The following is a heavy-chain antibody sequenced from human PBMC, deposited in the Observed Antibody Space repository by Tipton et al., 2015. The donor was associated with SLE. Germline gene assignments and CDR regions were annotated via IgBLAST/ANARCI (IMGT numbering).Heavy chain of an antibody. Sequence: SLRLSCAASGFTFSSYAMSWVRQAPGKGLEWVSAISSSSSYIYYADSVKGRFTISRDNAKNSLYLQMNSLRAEDTAVYYCARETFCSSTTCYSSWNYFSDAFDIWGQGTMVTVSS. CDR3: ARETFCSSTTCYSSWNYFSDAFDI. CDR2: ISSSSSYI. D-gene: IGHD2-2*01. CDR1: GFTFSSYA. V-gene: IGHV3-21*01. J-gene: IGHJ3*02.